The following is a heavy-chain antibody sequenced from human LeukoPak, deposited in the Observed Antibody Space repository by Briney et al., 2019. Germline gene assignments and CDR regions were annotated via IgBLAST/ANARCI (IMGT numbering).Heavy chain of an antibody. J-gene: IGHJ6*03. Sequence: GGSLRLSCAASGFTFSSYSMNWVRQAPGKELEWVSSISSRSSYIYYADSVKGRFTISRDNAKNSLYLQMNSLRAEDTAVYYCARDRGRIAARSYYYYYMDVWGKGTAVTVS. CDR1: GFTFSSYS. V-gene: IGHV3-21*01. CDR3: ARDRGRIAARSYYYYYMDV. CDR2: ISSRSSYI. D-gene: IGHD6-6*01.